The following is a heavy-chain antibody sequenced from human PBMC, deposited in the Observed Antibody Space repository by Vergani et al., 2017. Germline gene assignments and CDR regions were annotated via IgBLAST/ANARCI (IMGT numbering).Heavy chain of an antibody. J-gene: IGHJ3*02. CDR2: INPSGGST. CDR1: GYTFTSYY. Sequence: QVQLVQSGAEVKKPGASVKVSCKASGYTFTSYYMPWVRQAPGQGLEWMGIINPSGGSTSYAQKFQGRVTMTRDTSTSTVYMELSRLRSEDTAVYYCARGLYYDSSGYSAFDIWGQGTMVTVSS. D-gene: IGHD3-22*01. CDR3: ARGLYYDSSGYSAFDI. V-gene: IGHV1-46*03.